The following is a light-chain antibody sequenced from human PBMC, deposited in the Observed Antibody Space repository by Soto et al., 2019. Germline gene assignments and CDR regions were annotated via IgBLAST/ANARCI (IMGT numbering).Light chain of an antibody. Sequence: EIVMTQSPATLSVSPGERATLSCRASQSVSSNLAWYQQKPGQAPRLLIYRASTRATGIPARFSGSGSGTDFTLTIRSLQSEDFAVYYCQHYNNWPPWTFGQGTKVEIK. CDR1: QSVSSN. CDR2: RAS. V-gene: IGKV3-15*01. CDR3: QHYNNWPPWT. J-gene: IGKJ1*01.